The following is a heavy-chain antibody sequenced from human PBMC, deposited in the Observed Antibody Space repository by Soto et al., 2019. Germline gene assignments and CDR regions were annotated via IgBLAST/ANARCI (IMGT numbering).Heavy chain of an antibody. CDR1: GYTFSDYG. CDR3: ARGYRIAAVY. Sequence: QVQLVQSGAEMKKPGASVKVSCKASGYTFSDYGITWVRQAPGQGLEWMGCISTYNGNINYAQKLQGRVTMTTDTTTSPAYMELRSLRSDDTAVYYCARGYRIAAVYWGQGTLVIVSS. V-gene: IGHV1-18*04. J-gene: IGHJ4*02. CDR2: ISTYNGNI. D-gene: IGHD5-18*01.